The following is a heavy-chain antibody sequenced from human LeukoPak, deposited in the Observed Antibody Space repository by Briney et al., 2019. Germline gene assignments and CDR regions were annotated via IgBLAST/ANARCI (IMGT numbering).Heavy chain of an antibody. D-gene: IGHD6-13*01. V-gene: IGHV1-18*01. CDR1: GYTFTSYG. Sequence: ASVKVSCKASGYTFTSYGISWVRQALGQGLEWMGWISAYNGNTNYAQKLQGRVTMTTDTSTSTAYMELRSLRSDDTAVYYCARSSAIAAAGNNFDYWGQGTLVTVSS. CDR2: ISAYNGNT. J-gene: IGHJ4*02. CDR3: ARSSAIAAAGNNFDY.